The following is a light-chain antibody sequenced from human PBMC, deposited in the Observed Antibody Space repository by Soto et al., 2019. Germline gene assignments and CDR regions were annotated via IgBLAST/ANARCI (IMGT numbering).Light chain of an antibody. CDR2: GAS. CDR3: QHYTSWPLT. Sequence: EIVMTQSPATLSVSPGERATLSCRASHSVSSRLAWYQQKPGQAPRLLIYGASTRATGLPARFSGSGSGTEFTLTISSLQSADFAVYYCQHYTSWPLTFGGGTKVEIK. V-gene: IGKV3-15*01. CDR1: HSVSSR. J-gene: IGKJ4*01.